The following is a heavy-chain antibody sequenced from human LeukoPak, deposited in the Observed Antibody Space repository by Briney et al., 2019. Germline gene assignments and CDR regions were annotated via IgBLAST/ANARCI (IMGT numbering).Heavy chain of an antibody. J-gene: IGHJ4*02. Sequence: ASVKVSCKVSGYTLTELSMHWVRQAPGKGLEWMGGFDPEDGETIYAQKFQGRVTMTEDTSTDTAYMELSSLRSEDTAVYYCATGPPYGFWTPKRLDYWGQGTLVTVSS. CDR3: ATGPPYGFWTPKRLDY. V-gene: IGHV1-24*01. D-gene: IGHD3-3*01. CDR1: GYTLTELS. CDR2: FDPEDGET.